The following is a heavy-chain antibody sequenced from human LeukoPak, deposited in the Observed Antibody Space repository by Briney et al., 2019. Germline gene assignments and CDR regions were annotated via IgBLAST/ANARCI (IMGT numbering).Heavy chain of an antibody. Sequence: ASVTVSCKASGYTFTSYYMHWVRQAPGQGLEWMGIINPSGGSTSYAQKFQGRVTMTRDTSTSTVYMELSRLRSDDTAVYYCARDGGAAAGSSSYYYMDVWGKGTTVTVSS. D-gene: IGHD6-13*01. J-gene: IGHJ6*03. CDR3: ARDGGAAAGSSSYYYMDV. V-gene: IGHV1-46*01. CDR2: INPSGGST. CDR1: GYTFTSYY.